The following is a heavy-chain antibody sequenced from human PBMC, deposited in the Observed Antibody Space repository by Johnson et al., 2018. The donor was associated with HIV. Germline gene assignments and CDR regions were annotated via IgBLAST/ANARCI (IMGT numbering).Heavy chain of an antibody. CDR2: IHHDGSEK. Sequence: VQLVESGGGVVQPGGSLRLSCAASGFTFSSYAMHWVRQAPGKGLEWVANIHHDGSEKYYVDSVKGRFTISRDNAKNSLYLQMNSLRAEDTAVYFCARDSVSSGWYVAFDIWGQGTMVTVSS. CDR1: GFTFSSYA. J-gene: IGHJ3*02. D-gene: IGHD6-19*01. V-gene: IGHV3-7*01. CDR3: ARDSVSSGWYVAFDI.